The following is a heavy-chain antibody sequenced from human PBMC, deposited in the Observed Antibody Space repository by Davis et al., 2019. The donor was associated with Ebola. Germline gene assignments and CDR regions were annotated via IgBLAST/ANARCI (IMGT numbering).Heavy chain of an antibody. CDR2: INPNSGGT. D-gene: IGHD3-10*01. Sequence: ASVKVSCKASGYTFTGYYMHWVRQAPGQGLEWMGRINPNSGGTNYAQKFQGRVTMTRDTSISTAYMELSRLRSDDTAVYYCATLWFGELLGMDVWGKGTTVSVSS. CDR1: GYTFTGYY. V-gene: IGHV1-2*06. CDR3: ATLWFGELLGMDV. J-gene: IGHJ6*04.